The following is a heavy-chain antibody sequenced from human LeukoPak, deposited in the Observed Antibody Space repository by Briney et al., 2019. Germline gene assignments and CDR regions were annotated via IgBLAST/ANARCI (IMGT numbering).Heavy chain of an antibody. CDR1: GFTFSSYW. V-gene: IGHV3-49*04. D-gene: IGHD3-3*01. J-gene: IGHJ4*02. CDR3: TYFWSGYVND. CDR2: IRSKAYGGTT. Sequence: GGSLRLSCAASGFTFSSYWMHWVRQAPGKGLEWVGFIRSKAYGGTTEYAASVKGRFTISRHDSKSIAYLQMNSLKTEDTAVYYCTYFWSGYVNDWGQGTLVTVSS.